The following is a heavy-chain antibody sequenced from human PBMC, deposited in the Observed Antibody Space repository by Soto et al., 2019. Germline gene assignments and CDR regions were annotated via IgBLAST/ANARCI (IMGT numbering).Heavy chain of an antibody. Sequence: ASVKVSFKASGYGFSFFFSWVLQAPGQGLEWMGWISASDGGANSAQKFRGRMSMTTDTSTNTAYMELLSLTSDDTAVYFCATYYFGSGSYYRFDTWGPGTLVTVSS. CDR3: ATYYFGSGSYYRFDT. J-gene: IGHJ4*02. CDR1: GYGFSFF. CDR2: ISASDGGA. D-gene: IGHD3-10*01. V-gene: IGHV1-18*01.